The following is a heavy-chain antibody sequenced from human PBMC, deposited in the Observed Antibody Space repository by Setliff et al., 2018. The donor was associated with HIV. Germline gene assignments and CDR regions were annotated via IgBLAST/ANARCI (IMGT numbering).Heavy chain of an antibody. CDR1: GGSFSGYY. CDR3: ARPQHIYDDSSDDY. CDR2: SQSGDRI. Sequence: ETLSLTCAVYGGSFSGYYWNWIRQPPEKGLEWVSGISQSGDRIYYADSVRGRFTISRDNSKNTLFLQMNSLTAEDTAVYYCARPQHIYDDSSDDYWGQGTLVTVSS. D-gene: IGHD3-22*01. J-gene: IGHJ4*02. V-gene: IGHV3-53*03.